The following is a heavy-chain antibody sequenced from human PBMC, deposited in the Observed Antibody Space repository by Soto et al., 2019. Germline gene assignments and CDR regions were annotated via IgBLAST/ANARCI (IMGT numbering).Heavy chain of an antibody. CDR1: GFTFDDYA. D-gene: IGHD1-1*01. Sequence: EVQLVESGGGLVQPGRSLRLSCAASGFTFDDYAMHWVRQAPGKGLEWVSGISWNSGSIGYADSVKGRFTISRDNAKNSLYLQMNSLRAEDTDLYYCAKDIHMYTYYYSMDVWGKGTTVTVSS. CDR3: AKDIHMYTYYYSMDV. V-gene: IGHV3-9*01. J-gene: IGHJ6*03. CDR2: ISWNSGSI.